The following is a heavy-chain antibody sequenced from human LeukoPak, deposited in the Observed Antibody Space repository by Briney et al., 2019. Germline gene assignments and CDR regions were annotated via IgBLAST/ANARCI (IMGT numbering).Heavy chain of an antibody. CDR1: EFSVGSNY. CDR2: ISSSSSYI. Sequence: GGSLRLSCAASEFSVGSNYMNWVRQAPGKGLEWVSSISSSSSYIYYADSVKGRFTISRDNAKDSLYLQMNSLRAEDTAVYYCARDDGSYSRSPGFDYWGQGTLVTVSS. V-gene: IGHV3-21*01. CDR3: ARDDGSYSRSPGFDY. D-gene: IGHD1-26*01. J-gene: IGHJ4*02.